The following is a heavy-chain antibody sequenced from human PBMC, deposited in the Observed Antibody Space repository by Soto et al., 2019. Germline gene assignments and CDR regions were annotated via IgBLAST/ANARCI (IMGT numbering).Heavy chain of an antibody. D-gene: IGHD3-10*01. V-gene: IGHV3-7*01. CDR3: ARVLQFGGSYYYYMDV. J-gene: IGHJ6*03. Sequence: GGSLRLSCAASEFTFSIFWMCWFRQAPGKGLEWVANIRQDGAQKYYVDSVKGRFTISRDNAKNSLYLQMNSLRAEDTAVYYCARVLQFGGSYYYYMDVWGKGTTVTVSS. CDR2: IRQDGAQK. CDR1: EFTFSIFW.